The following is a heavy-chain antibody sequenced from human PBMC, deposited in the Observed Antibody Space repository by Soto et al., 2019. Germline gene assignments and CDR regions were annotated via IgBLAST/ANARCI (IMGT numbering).Heavy chain of an antibody. CDR2: ISYDGSND. D-gene: IGHD2-15*01. Sequence: QVQLMESGGGVVQPGGSLRLSCAASGFTFSAYAINWVRQSPGKGLEWVAVISYDGSNDYYGASVKGRLTVSRDNSNSTSHLHLNSLRVDDTATYYCARALALRGRRFGMDVWGQGSTVTVSS. J-gene: IGHJ6*01. CDR3: ARALALRGRRFGMDV. CDR1: GFTFSAYA. V-gene: IGHV3-30-3*01.